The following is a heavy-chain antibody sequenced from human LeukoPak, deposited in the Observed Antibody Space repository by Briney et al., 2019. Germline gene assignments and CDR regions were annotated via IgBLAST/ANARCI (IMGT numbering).Heavy chain of an antibody. V-gene: IGHV1-2*02. D-gene: IGHD3-10*01. CDR1: GYTFTGSGWY. CDR3: ARDGPAQMVDFDY. J-gene: IGHJ4*02. Sequence: TSVKVSCKASGYTFTGSGWYLYWLRQAPGQGLECVGWIHPNNGATLYGQNFQGRVAKTTDTSISTTYMKQSRLRPDDTAMYYCARDGPAQMVDFDYWGQGTLVTVSS. CDR2: IHPNNGAT.